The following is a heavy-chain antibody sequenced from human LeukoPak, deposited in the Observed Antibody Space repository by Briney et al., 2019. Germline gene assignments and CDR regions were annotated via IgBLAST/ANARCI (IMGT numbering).Heavy chain of an antibody. J-gene: IGHJ4*02. V-gene: IGHV3-53*01. CDR1: GFTFSSYV. Sequence: TGGSLRLSCAASGFTFSSYVMSWVRQAPGKGLEWVSVIYSGGSTYYADSVEGRFTISRDNSKNTLYLQMNSLRAEDTAVYYCARESRAAATFDYWGQGTLVTVSS. CDR2: IYSGGST. D-gene: IGHD6-13*01. CDR3: ARESRAAATFDY.